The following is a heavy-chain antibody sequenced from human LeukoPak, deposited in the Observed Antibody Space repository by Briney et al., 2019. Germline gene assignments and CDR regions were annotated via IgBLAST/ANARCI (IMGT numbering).Heavy chain of an antibody. V-gene: IGHV1-46*01. D-gene: IGHD6-13*01. CDR1: GYTFTSYY. Sequence: ASVKVSCKASGYTFTSYYMHWVRQAPGQGLEWMGIINPSGGRTSYAQKFQGRVTMTRDMSTSTVYMELSSLGSEDTAIYYCARGDGEAASLWENWFDPWGQGTLVTVSS. J-gene: IGHJ5*02. CDR3: ARGDGEAASLWENWFDP. CDR2: INPSGGRT.